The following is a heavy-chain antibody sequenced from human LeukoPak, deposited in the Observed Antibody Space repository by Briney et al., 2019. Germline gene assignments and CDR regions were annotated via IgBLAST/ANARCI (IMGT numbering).Heavy chain of an antibody. V-gene: IGHV3-66*02. CDR3: ASRAPYSSGWYYFDY. CDR1: GFTVSSNY. D-gene: IGHD6-19*01. J-gene: IGHJ4*02. Sequence: GGSLRLSCAASGFTVSSNYMSWVRQAPGKGLEWVSVIYSGGSTYYAGSVKGRFTISRDNSKNTLYLQMNSLRGEDTAVYYCASRAPYSSGWYYFDYWGQGTLVTVSS. CDR2: IYSGGST.